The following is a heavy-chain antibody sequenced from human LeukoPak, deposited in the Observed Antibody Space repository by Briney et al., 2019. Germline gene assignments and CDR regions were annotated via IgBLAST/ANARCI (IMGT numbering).Heavy chain of an antibody. CDR3: ARVLTYSSSFRYYYYMDV. Sequence: PSETLSLTCTVSGGSISSYYWSWIRQPPGKGLEWIGEINHSGSTNYNPSLKSRVTISVDTSKNQFSLKLSSVTAADTAVYYCARVLTYSSSFRYYYYMDVWGKGPRSPSP. D-gene: IGHD6-6*01. CDR2: INHSGST. CDR1: GGSISSYY. J-gene: IGHJ6*03. V-gene: IGHV4-34*01.